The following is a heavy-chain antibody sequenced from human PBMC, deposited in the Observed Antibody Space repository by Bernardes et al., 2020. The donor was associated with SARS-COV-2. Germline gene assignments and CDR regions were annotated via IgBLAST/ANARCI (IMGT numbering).Heavy chain of an antibody. J-gene: IGHJ4*02. D-gene: IGHD5-18*01. CDR3: ARILWIPGYFDY. CDR2: ISSSSSYI. Sequence: GGSLRLSCAASGFTFSSYSMNWVRQAPGKGLEWVSSISSSSSYIYYADSVKGRFTISRDNAKNSLYLQMNSLRAEDTAVYYCARILWIPGYFDYWGQGTLVTVSS. CDR1: GFTFSSYS. V-gene: IGHV3-21*01.